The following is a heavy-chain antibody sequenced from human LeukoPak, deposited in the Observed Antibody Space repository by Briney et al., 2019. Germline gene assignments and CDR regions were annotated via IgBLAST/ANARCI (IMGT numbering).Heavy chain of an antibody. CDR3: ASGSYYYYYYMDV. J-gene: IGHJ6*03. CDR1: GYTFIGYY. Sequence: ASVKVSCKASGYTFIGYYIYWVRQAPGQGLEWMGWINSNSGGTNSAEKFQGRVTMTRDTSISTAYTELSRLRSDDTAVYYCASGSYYYYYYMDVWGKGTTVTISS. CDR2: INSNSGGT. V-gene: IGHV1-2*02. D-gene: IGHD3-10*01.